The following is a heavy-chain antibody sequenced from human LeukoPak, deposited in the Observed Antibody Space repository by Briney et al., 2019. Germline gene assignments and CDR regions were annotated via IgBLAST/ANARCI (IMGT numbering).Heavy chain of an antibody. CDR1: GFTFSSYE. CDR3: ARAPAGCGGTCSFDY. CDR2: ISSSGSTI. V-gene: IGHV3-48*03. Sequence: GGSLRLSCAASGFTFSSYEMNWVRQAPGKGLEWVSYISSSGSTIYYADSVKGRFTISRDNAKNSLYLQMNSLRAEDTAVYYCARAPAGCGGTCSFDYWGQGTLVTVSS. D-gene: IGHD2-15*01. J-gene: IGHJ4*02.